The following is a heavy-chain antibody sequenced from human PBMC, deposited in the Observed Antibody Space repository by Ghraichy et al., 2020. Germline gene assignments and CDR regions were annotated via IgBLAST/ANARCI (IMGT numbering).Heavy chain of an antibody. D-gene: IGHD4-17*01. CDR1: GGTFSSYA. CDR3: ARDRTPVYGAQLAYYFDY. CDR2: IIPILGIA. V-gene: IGHV1-69*04. Sequence: SVKVSCKASGGTFSSYAISWVRQAPGQGLEWMGRIIPILGIANYAQKFQGRVTITADKSTSTAYMELSSLRSEDTAVYYCARDRTPVYGAQLAYYFDYWGQGTLVTVSS. J-gene: IGHJ4*02.